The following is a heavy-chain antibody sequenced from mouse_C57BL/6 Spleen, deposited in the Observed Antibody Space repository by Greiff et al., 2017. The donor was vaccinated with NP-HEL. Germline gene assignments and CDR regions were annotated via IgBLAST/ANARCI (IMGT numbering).Heavy chain of an antibody. CDR3: ARHGGLREGNYAMDY. CDR2: ISSGGSYT. J-gene: IGHJ4*01. V-gene: IGHV5-6*01. Sequence: EVQGVESGGDLVKPGGSLKLSCAASGFTFSSYGMSWVRQTPDKRLEWVATISSGGSYTYYPDSVKGRFTISRDNAKNTLYLQMSSLKSEDTAMYYCARHGGLREGNYAMDYWGQGTSVTVSS. CDR1: GFTFSSYG. D-gene: IGHD2-4*01.